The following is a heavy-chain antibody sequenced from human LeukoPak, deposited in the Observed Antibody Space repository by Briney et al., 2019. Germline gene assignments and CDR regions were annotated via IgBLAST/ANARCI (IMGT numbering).Heavy chain of an antibody. CDR3: ARDRGELTTEDYYYGMDV. Sequence: GASVKVSCKASGYTFTSYAMHWVRQAPGQRLEWMGWINAGNGNTKYSQKFQGRVTITRDTSASTAYMELSSLRSEDTAVYYCARDRGELTTEDYYYGMDVWGQGTTVTVSS. D-gene: IGHD1-26*01. CDR2: INAGNGNT. V-gene: IGHV1-3*01. J-gene: IGHJ6*02. CDR1: GYTFTSYA.